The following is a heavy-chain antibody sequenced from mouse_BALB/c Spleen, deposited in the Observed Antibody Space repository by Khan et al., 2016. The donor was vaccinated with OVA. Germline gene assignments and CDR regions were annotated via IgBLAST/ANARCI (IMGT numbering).Heavy chain of an antibody. CDR3: ARCDGYYEDAMDY. J-gene: IGHJ4*01. D-gene: IGHD2-3*01. V-gene: IGHV2-9*02. Sequence: VKLLESGPGLVAPSQSLSITCTVSGFSLTSYGIHWVRQPPGKGLEWLGVIWAGGSTNYNSALKSRLSISKDNSKSQVFLKMNSLQTDDTAMYYCARCDGYYEDAMDYWGQGTSVTVSS. CDR1: GFSLTSYG. CDR2: IWAGGST.